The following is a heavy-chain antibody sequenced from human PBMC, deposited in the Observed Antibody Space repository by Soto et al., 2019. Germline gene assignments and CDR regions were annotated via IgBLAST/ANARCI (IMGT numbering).Heavy chain of an antibody. CDR3: AREAINSSGYSRYFQH. CDR1: GYTFTHYH. D-gene: IGHD3-22*01. V-gene: IGHV1-46*01. J-gene: IGHJ1*01. CDR2: INPSGGST. Sequence: ASVEGSFKASGYTFTHYHGYCVRQAPGRGLEWLGMINPSGGSTTYAQNLQGRVTMTRDTSTNTVYMELSSLRSEDTAVYYCAREAINSSGYSRYFQHWGQGTLVNVSA.